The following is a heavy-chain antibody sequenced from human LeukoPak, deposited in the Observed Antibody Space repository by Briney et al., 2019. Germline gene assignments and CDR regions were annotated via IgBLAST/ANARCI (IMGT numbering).Heavy chain of an antibody. CDR2: ISSEGTST. V-gene: IGHV3-74*01. CDR1: GFTLSNYW. J-gene: IGHJ4*02. D-gene: IGHD3-9*01. Sequence: PGGSLRLSCAASGFTLSNYWMHWVRQAPGKGLVWVSRISSEGTSTSYADSVKGRFIISRDNAKNTLYLQMNSLRAEDTAVYYCARALPYYDILTGYLDSWGQGTLVTVSS. CDR3: ARALPYYDILTGYLDS.